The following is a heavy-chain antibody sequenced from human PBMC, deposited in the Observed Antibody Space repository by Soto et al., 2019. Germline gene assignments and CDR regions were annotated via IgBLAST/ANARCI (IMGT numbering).Heavy chain of an antibody. CDR2: ISGSGGST. Sequence: PVGSLRLSCAASGFTFSSYAMSWVRQAPGKGLEWVSAISGSGGSTYYADSVKGRFTISRDNSKNTLYLQMNSLRAEDTAVYYCAKLAGVSERGGNAIDYWGQGTLVTVSS. D-gene: IGHD2-15*01. CDR3: AKLAGVSERGGNAIDY. J-gene: IGHJ4*02. CDR1: GFTFSSYA. V-gene: IGHV3-23*01.